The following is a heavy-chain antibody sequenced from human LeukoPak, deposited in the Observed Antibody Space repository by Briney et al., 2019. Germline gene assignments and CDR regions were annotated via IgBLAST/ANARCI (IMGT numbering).Heavy chain of an antibody. Sequence: GGSLTPSCPASGFTFSSYAMGWVRQAPGEGREWVAAIIGRGGRTYYAGSVRGRLTLSRDSRKNTLYLQGNCLGAEDPAVSDCDGSTYFGDSVKGRCTIYRGNSKNTLYLQVNSLGAEDTAVDYCGKAGREVVGLTIDYWGQRTLVTVSS. CDR1: GFTFSSYA. V-gene: IGHV3-23*01. D-gene: IGHD3-10*01. CDR2: IIGRGGRT. J-gene: IGHJ4*02. CDR3: DGSTYFGDSVKGRCTIYRGNSKNTLYLQVNSLGAEDTAVDYCGKAGREVVGLTIDY.